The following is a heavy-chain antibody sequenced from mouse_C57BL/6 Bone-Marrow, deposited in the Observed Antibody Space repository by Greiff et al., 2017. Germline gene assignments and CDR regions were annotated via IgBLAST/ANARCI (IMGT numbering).Heavy chain of an antibody. CDR1: GYTFTDYN. CDR3: TRSRANWDGFDY. V-gene: IGHV1-22*01. CDR2: INPNNGGT. Sequence: EVQGVESGPELVKPGASVKMSCKASGYTFTDYNMHWVKQSHGKSLEWIGYINPNNGGTSYNQKFKGKATFTVNKSSSTAYMRLRSLTSEDSAFDYCTRSRANWDGFDYWGQGTTLTVSS. D-gene: IGHD4-1*01. J-gene: IGHJ2*01.